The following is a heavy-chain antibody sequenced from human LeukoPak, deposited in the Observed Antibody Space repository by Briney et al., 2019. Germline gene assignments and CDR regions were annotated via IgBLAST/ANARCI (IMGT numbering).Heavy chain of an antibody. CDR3: ARLVTATRTLDY. V-gene: IGHV1-46*01. CDR2: INPSGGST. J-gene: IGHJ4*02. CDR1: GYTFTSYY. Sequence: ASVRVSCKASGYTFTSYYMHWVRQAPGQGLEWMGIINPSGGSTSYAQKFQGRVTMTRDTSTSTVYMELSSLRSEDTAVYYCARLVTATRTLDYWGQGTLVTVSS. D-gene: IGHD2-21*02.